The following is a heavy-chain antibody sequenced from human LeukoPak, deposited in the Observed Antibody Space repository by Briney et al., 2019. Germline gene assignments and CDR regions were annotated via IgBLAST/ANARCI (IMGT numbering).Heavy chain of an antibody. CDR1: GFTFSSYS. J-gene: IGHJ4*02. D-gene: IGHD3-3*01. CDR3: ARNPDYDFWSGPYPPDY. V-gene: IGHV3-21*01. CDR2: ISSSSSYI. Sequence: GGSLRLSCAASGFTFSSYSMNWVRQAPGKGLEWVSSISSSSSYIYYADSVKGRFTISRGNAKNSLYLQMNSLRAEDTAVYYCARNPDYDFWSGPYPPDYWGQGTLVTVSS.